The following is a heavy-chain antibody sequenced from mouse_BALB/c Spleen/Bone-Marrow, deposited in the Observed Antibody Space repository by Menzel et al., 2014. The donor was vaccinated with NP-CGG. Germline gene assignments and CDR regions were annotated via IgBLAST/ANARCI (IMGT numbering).Heavy chain of an antibody. J-gene: IGHJ4*01. D-gene: IGHD2-1*01. Sequence: EVQLVESGGGLVQPGGSLRLSCATSGFTFTDYYMSWVRQPPGKALEWLGFIRNKANGYSTEYSASVKGRFTISRYNSQSILYLPVNALRAEDSAAYYGARDSAYYDNWRYYAMDYWGQGTSVTVSS. V-gene: IGHV7-3*02. CDR1: GFTFTDYY. CDR3: ARDSAYYDNWRYYAMDY. CDR2: IRNKANGYST.